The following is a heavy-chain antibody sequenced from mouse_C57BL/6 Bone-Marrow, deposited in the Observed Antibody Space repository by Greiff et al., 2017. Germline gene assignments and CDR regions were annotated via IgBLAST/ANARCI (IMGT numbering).Heavy chain of an antibody. V-gene: IGHV5-2*01. Sequence: EVQLVESGGGLVQPGASLKLSCESYEYEFPSHDMSWVRKTPEKRLELVAAINSDGGSTYYPDTMERRFIISRDTTKKTLYLQMSSLRSEDTALYYCARFYRDYAMDYWGQGTSVTVSS. D-gene: IGHD2-14*01. J-gene: IGHJ4*01. CDR2: INSDGGST. CDR3: ARFYRDYAMDY. CDR1: EYEFPSHD.